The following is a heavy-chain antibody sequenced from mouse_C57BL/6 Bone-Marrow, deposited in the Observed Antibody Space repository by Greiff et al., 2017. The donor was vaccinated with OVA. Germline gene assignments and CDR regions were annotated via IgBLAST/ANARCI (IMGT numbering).Heavy chain of an antibody. CDR1: GFTFSSYA. V-gene: IGHV5-4*01. Sequence: EVQRVESGGGLVKPGGSLKLSCAASGFTFSSYAMSWVRQTPEQRLEWVATISDGGSYTYYPDNVKGRFTISRDNAKNNLYLQMSHLKSEDTAMYYCARDQYDYDKGYWGQGTTLTVSS. J-gene: IGHJ2*01. CDR2: ISDGGSYT. D-gene: IGHD2-4*01. CDR3: ARDQYDYDKGY.